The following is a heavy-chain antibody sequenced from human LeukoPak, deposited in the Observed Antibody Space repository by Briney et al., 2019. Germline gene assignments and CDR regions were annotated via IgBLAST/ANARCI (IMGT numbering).Heavy chain of an antibody. CDR1: GGTFSSYA. J-gene: IGHJ4*02. V-gene: IGHV1-69*06. Sequence: VASVKVSCKASGGTFSSYAISWVRQAPGQGLEWMGGIIPIFGTANYAQKFQGRVTITADKSTSTAYMELSSLRSEDTAVYYCARDSHYYDSSGYYYVYWGQGTLVTVSS. CDR3: ARDSHYYDSSGYYYVY. CDR2: IIPIFGTA. D-gene: IGHD3-22*01.